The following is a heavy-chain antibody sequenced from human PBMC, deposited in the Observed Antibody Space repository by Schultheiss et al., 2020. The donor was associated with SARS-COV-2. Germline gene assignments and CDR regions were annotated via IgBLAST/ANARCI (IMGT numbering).Heavy chain of an antibody. D-gene: IGHD2-15*01. CDR1: GGSVSSGSYY. CDR3: ARGGYCSGGSCFNFDY. J-gene: IGHJ4*02. V-gene: IGHV4-31*03. CDR2: IYYSGST. Sequence: SETLSLTCTVSGGSVSSGSYYWSWIRQPPGKGLEWIGYIYYSGSTYYSSSLQSRVSISLDTSKNQFSLKLTSVSAADTAMYYCARGGYCSGGSCFNFDYWGQGTLVTVLL.